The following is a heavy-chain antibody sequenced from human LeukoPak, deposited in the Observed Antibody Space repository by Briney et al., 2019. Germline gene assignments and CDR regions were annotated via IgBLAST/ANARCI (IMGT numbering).Heavy chain of an antibody. J-gene: IGHJ4*02. CDR1: GGSFSSYY. CDR2: IYYSGST. V-gene: IGHV4-39*01. Sequence: PSETLSLTCAVYGGSFSSYYWGWIRQPPGKGLEWIGSIYYSGSTYYNPSLKSRVTISVDTSKNQFSLKLSSVTAADTAVYYCASWGATHHYFDYWGQGTLVTVSS. D-gene: IGHD1-26*01. CDR3: ASWGATHHYFDY.